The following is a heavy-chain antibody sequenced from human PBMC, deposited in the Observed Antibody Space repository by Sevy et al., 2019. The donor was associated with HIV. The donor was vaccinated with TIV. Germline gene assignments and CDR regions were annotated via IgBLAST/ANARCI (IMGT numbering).Heavy chain of an antibody. V-gene: IGHV3-21*01. Sequence: GGSLRLSCVASGFSFSSYSMNWVRQAPGKGLEWVSSISTGTSYISYADSVQGRFTISRDNAKNSLYLQRNSLSAEDTAVYYCARDLISPYYYDTSGHADACDVWGQGTLVTVSS. J-gene: IGHJ3*01. D-gene: IGHD3-22*01. CDR2: ISTGTSYI. CDR1: GFSFSSYS. CDR3: ARDLISPYYYDTSGHADACDV.